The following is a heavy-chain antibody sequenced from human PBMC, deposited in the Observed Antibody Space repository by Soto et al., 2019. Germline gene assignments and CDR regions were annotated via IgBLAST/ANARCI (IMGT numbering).Heavy chain of an antibody. D-gene: IGHD6-13*01. CDR3: ARAYSSSSSFDP. CDR2: IYDSGST. J-gene: IGHJ5*02. CDR1: GGSISTSY. V-gene: IGHV4-59*01. Sequence: SETLSLTCTVSGGSISTSYWIWIRQPPGKGLEWIAYIYDSGSTNYNPSLKSRVTISVDTSKNQFSLKLTSVTAPDTTVYYCARAYSSSSSFDPWGQGTLVTVSS.